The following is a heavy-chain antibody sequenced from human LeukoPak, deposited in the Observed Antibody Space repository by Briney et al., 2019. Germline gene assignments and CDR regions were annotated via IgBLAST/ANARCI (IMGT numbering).Heavy chain of an antibody. J-gene: IGHJ4*02. CDR2: IYFSGTT. CDR1: GDSISSYY. V-gene: IGHV4-59*01. D-gene: IGHD5-12*01. CDR3: ARELSGYDLGGDDFDY. Sequence: PSETLSLTCTVSGDSISSYYWSWMRQPPGKGPEWIGYIYFSGTTYYNPSLKSRVTISIDTSKNQFFLKMDSVTAADTAVYYCARELSGYDLGGDDFDYWGQGTLVTVSS.